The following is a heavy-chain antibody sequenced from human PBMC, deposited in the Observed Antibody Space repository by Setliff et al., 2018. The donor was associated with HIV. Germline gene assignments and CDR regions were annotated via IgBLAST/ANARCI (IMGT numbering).Heavy chain of an antibody. Sequence: SETLSLTCNVSGASTNAYFLSWVRHPAGKGLEWIGHIYTSGITNHNPSLKSRVTMSLDTSKEQFSLRLRSVTAADTAIYYCSREPSPSQWQPLYFDVWGRGILVTVSS. D-gene: IGHD6-19*01. CDR3: SREPSPSQWQPLYFDV. CDR1: GASTNAYF. CDR2: IYTSGIT. V-gene: IGHV4-4*07. J-gene: IGHJ4*02.